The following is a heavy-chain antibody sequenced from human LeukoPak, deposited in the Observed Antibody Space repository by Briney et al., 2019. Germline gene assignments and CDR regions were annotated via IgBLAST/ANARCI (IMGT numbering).Heavy chain of an antibody. Sequence: SETLSLTCAVYGGSFSGYYWSWIRQPPGKGLEWIGEINHSGCTNYNPSLKRRVTISVDTSKNQFSLKLSSVTAADTAVYYCARVHSAVVSSIGNWFDPWGQGTLVTVSS. V-gene: IGHV4-34*01. CDR1: GGSFSGYY. CDR3: ARVHSAVVSSIGNWFDP. J-gene: IGHJ5*02. D-gene: IGHD2-21*01. CDR2: INHSGCT.